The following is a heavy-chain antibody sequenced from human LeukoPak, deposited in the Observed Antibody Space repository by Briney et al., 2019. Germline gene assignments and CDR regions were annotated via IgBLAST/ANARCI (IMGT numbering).Heavy chain of an antibody. CDR3: ARGLRIAVAGNIDY. J-gene: IGHJ4*02. CDR2: ISYDGPNK. CDR1: GFTVSSNS. V-gene: IGHV3-30*04. D-gene: IGHD6-19*01. Sequence: GGSLRLSCTVSGFTVSSNSMSWVRQAPGKGLEWVAAISYDGPNKNYADSVKGRFTISRDNSKNTLYLQMNSLRAEDTAVYYCARGLRIAVAGNIDYWGQGTLVTVSS.